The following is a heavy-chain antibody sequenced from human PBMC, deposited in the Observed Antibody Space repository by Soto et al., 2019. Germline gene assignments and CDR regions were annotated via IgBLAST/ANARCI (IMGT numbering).Heavy chain of an antibody. V-gene: IGHV1-46*03. CDR3: ARRYSSSYDAFDI. CDR1: GYTFTSYS. J-gene: IGHJ3*02. CDR2: INPNGGST. D-gene: IGHD6-13*01. Sequence: QVQLVQSGAEVKKPGASVKISCKASGYTFTSYSMHWVRQAPGQGLEWMGIINPNGGSTSYAQNFQGRVPTTKDKXTSTVYMELNSLRSEDTAVYYCARRYSSSYDAFDIWGQGTMVTVSS.